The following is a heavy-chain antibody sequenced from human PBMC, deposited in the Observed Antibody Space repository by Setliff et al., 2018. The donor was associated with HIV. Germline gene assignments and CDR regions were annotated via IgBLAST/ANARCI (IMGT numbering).Heavy chain of an antibody. CDR2: MSTYNGHT. V-gene: IGHV1-18*01. D-gene: IGHD7-27*01. CDR1: GFTFTSYG. J-gene: IGHJ6*03. Sequence: ASVKVSCKTSGFTFTSYGITWVRQAPGQGLEWMGWMSTYNGHTNYAQKLQGRVNMTTDTSTSTAYMELRSLRSDDTAVYYCARGADYLGIPSYYYYYMDVWGKGTTVTVSS. CDR3: ARGADYLGIPSYYYYYMDV.